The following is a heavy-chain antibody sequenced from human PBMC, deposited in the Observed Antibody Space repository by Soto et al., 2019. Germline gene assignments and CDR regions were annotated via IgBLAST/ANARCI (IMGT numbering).Heavy chain of an antibody. CDR1: GFTFNTYS. J-gene: IGHJ5*02. V-gene: IGHV3-30*04. D-gene: IGHD2-21*01. CDR3: ARAPTVVGLDT. CDR2: ISYDGKKK. Sequence: QVQLVESGGGMVQPGRSLRLSCAASGFTFNTYSLHWVRQSPGKGLEWLTVISYDGKKKYYADSVRGRFTVSRDNSKNTLYLQXNSLRVGDTAVYFCARAPTVVGLDTWGQGTLVTVSS.